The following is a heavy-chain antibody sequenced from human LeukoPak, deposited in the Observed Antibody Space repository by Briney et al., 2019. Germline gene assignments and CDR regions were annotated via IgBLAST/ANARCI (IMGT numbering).Heavy chain of an antibody. CDR1: GFTFSSYG. D-gene: IGHD3-3*01. CDR2: IWYDGSNK. V-gene: IGHV3-33*01. J-gene: IGHJ4*02. Sequence: GRSLRPSCAASGFTFSSYGMHWVRQAPGKGLEWVAVIWYDGSNKYYADSVKGRFTISRDNSKNTLYLQMNSLRAEDTAVYYCARNLFGVVTHFDYWGQGTLVTVSS. CDR3: ARNLFGVVTHFDY.